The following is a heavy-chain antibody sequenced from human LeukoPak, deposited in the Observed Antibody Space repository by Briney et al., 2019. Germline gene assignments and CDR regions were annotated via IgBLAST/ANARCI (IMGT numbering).Heavy chain of an antibody. CDR1: GYTFTGYY. J-gene: IGHJ4*02. V-gene: IGHV1-2*06. CDR2: INPNSGGT. D-gene: IGHD3-3*01. CDR3: ARRSEWLLIDY. Sequence: ASVKVSCKASGYTFTGYYMHWVRQAPGQGLEWMGRINPNSGGTNYAQKFQGRVTMTRDTSISTAYLQWSSLKASDTAMYYCARRSEWLLIDYWGQGILVTVSS.